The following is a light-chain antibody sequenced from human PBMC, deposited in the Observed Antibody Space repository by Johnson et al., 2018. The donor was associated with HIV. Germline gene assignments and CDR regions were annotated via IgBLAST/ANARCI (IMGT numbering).Light chain of an antibody. CDR2: DNN. CDR3: GTWGCSLWTVF. V-gene: IGLV1-51*01. J-gene: IGLJ1*01. CDR1: SSNIGSNF. Sequence: QSVLTQPPSVSAAPGQKVTISCSGSSSNIGSNFVSWYQQVPGTAPKLLIYDNNKRPSGIPDRFSCSKSGTSATLGIRGLPTGAEADYYCGTWGCSLWTVFFGTGSRVT.